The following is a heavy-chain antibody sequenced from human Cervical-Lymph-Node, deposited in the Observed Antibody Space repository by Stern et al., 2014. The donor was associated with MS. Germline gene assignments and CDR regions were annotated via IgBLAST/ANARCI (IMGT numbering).Heavy chain of an antibody. CDR2: INPSGGST. J-gene: IGHJ3*02. Sequence: VQLEESGAEVKKPGASVKVSCTASGYTFTNFYMHWVRQAPGPGLEWMGIINPSGGSTSYAQKFRGRVTMTRDTSTSTVYMELSSLRSEDTAVYYCAIGAFDIWGQGTMVTVSS. V-gene: IGHV1-46*01. CDR3: AIGAFDI. CDR1: GYTFTNFY.